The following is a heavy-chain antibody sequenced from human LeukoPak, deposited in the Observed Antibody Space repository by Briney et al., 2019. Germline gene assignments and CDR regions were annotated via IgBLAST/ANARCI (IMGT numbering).Heavy chain of an antibody. Sequence: GGSLRLSCAASGFTFSSYWLSWVRQAPGEGLEWVANINQDGSENYYVDSVKGRFTISRDNAKNSLYLQMNSLRAEDTAVYYCARESPYYYGSGSFPDYWGQGTLVTVSS. CDR3: ARESPYYYGSGSFPDY. V-gene: IGHV3-7*01. D-gene: IGHD3-10*01. J-gene: IGHJ4*02. CDR2: INQDGSEN. CDR1: GFTFSSYW.